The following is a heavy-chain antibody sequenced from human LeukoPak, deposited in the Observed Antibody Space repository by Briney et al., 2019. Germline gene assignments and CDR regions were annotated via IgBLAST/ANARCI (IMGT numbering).Heavy chain of an antibody. CDR3: ARVLAMVRGVIDY. Sequence: SEILSLTCTVSGYSISSGYYWGWIRQPPGKGLEWIGSMYHSGSTHYNQSLKSRVIISEDTSKNQFSLKLNSVTAADTAVYYCARVLAMVRGVIDYWGQGTLVTVSS. D-gene: IGHD3-10*01. J-gene: IGHJ4*02. CDR2: MYHSGST. V-gene: IGHV4-38-2*02. CDR1: GYSISSGYY.